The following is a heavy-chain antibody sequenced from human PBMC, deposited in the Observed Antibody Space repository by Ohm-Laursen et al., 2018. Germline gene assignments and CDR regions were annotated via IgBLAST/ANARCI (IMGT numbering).Heavy chain of an antibody. V-gene: IGHV3-23*01. CDR2: ISGSGGST. D-gene: IGHD3-22*01. CDR3: AKDQGAYYYDSSGYEWFDP. Sequence: SLRLSCAASGFTFSSYAMSWVRQAPGKGLEWVSAISGSGGSTYYADSVKGRFTISRDNSKNTLYLQMNSLRAEDTAVYYFAKDQGAYYYDSSGYEWFDPWGQGTLVTVSS. J-gene: IGHJ5*02. CDR1: GFTFSSYA.